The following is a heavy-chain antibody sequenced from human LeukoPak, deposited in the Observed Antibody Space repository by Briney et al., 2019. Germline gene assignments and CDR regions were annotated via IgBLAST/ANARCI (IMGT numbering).Heavy chain of an antibody. CDR1: GGSFSGYY. J-gene: IGHJ4*02. CDR2: IYHTGNT. Sequence: SETLSLTCAVYGGSFSGYYWSWIRQPPGKGLQWIGSIYHTGNTYSSPSLESRLTISLDTSKNLFSLSLSSVTAADTAVYYCAKDMRFRGAYFDNWSQGTLVTVSS. D-gene: IGHD1-26*01. V-gene: IGHV4-34*01. CDR3: AKDMRFRGAYFDN.